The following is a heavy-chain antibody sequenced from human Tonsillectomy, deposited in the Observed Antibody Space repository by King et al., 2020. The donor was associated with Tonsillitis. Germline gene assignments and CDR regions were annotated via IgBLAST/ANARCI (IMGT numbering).Heavy chain of an antibody. D-gene: IGHD1-26*01. CDR3: ARDRGWELLGY. Sequence: VQLVESGGGLVQPGGSLRLSCAASGFTLSSHWMHWVRQAPGKGPVWVSRINSDGSSTIYADSVKGRFTISRDNAKNTLYLQMNSLRAEDTAVYYCARDRGWELLGYWGQGTLVTVSS. CDR2: INSDGSST. CDR1: GFTLSSHW. V-gene: IGHV3-74*01. J-gene: IGHJ4*02.